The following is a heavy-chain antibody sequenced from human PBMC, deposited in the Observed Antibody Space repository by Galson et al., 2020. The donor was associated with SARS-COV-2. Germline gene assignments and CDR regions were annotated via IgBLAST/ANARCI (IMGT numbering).Heavy chain of an antibody. Sequence: GSLKISCAASGFSFSSYWMHWVRHAPGQGLVWVSRINEHGSITNYADSVQGRFTISRDNAKNTLYLQMNSLRVEDTAIYYCGRDLGGAASDWGQGTLVTVSS. CDR1: GFSFSSYW. CDR2: INEHGSIT. V-gene: IGHV3-74*01. J-gene: IGHJ4*02. D-gene: IGHD2-15*01. CDR3: GRDLGGAASD.